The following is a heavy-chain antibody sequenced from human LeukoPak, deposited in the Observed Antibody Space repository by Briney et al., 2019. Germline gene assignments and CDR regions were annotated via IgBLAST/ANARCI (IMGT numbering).Heavy chain of an antibody. J-gene: IGHJ6*03. V-gene: IGHV3-20*04. Sequence: GSLRLSCAASGFTFDDYGMSWVRQAPGKGLEWVSGINWNGGSTGYADSVKGRFTISRDNAKNSLYLQMNSLRAEDTALYYCARIGYCTNGVCYSYYYYMDVWGKGTTVTVSS. CDR3: ARIGYCTNGVCYSYYYYMDV. D-gene: IGHD2-8*01. CDR1: GFTFDDYG. CDR2: INWNGGST.